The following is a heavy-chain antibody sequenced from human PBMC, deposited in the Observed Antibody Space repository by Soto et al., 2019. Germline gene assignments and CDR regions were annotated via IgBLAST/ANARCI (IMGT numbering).Heavy chain of an antibody. CDR2: ISSSSSCI. D-gene: IGHD3-22*01. V-gene: IGHV3-21*01. CDR3: ARDSPRGYYVSSGYYWDAFDI. J-gene: IGHJ3*02. Sequence: PGGSLRLSCAASGFTFSSYSMNWVRQAPGKGLEWVSSISSSSSCIYYADSVKGRFTISRDNAKNSLYLQMNSLRAEDTAVYYCARDSPRGYYVSSGYYWDAFDIWGQGTMVTVSS. CDR1: GFTFSSYS.